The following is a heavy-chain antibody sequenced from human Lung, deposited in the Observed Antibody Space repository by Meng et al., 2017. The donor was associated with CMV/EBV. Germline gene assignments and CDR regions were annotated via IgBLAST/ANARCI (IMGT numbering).Heavy chain of an antibody. D-gene: IGHD3-10*01. CDR1: GYTFTGYY. V-gene: IGHV1-2*02. J-gene: IGHJ4*02. CDR3: ARAGYYYGSGSCDY. Sequence: VKVSCXXSGYTFTGYYMHWVRQAPGQGLEWMGWINPNSGGTNYAQKFQGRVTMTRDTSISTAYMELSRLRSDDTAVYYCARAGYYYGSGSCDYWGQGTLVTVSS. CDR2: INPNSGGT.